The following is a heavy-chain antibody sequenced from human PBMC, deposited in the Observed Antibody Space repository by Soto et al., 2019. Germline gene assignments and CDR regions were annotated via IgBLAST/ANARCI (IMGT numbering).Heavy chain of an antibody. V-gene: IGHV3-13*04. J-gene: IGHJ4*02. CDR1: GFTVSSYD. Sequence: GGSLRLSCAASGFTVSSYDMHWVRQATGKGLEWVSAIGTAGDTYYPGSVKGRFTISRENAKNSLYLQMNSLRAGDTAVYYCARSSTRTDFDYWGQGTLVTVSS. CDR3: ARSSTRTDFDY. CDR2: IGTAGDT.